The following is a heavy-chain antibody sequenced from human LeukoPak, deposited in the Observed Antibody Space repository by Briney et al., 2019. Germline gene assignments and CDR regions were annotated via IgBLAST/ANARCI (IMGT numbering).Heavy chain of an antibody. D-gene: IGHD7-27*01. Sequence: QPGRSLRLSCAASGFTFSTYGMHWVRQAPGKGLEWVAVITNGGNYEKYADAVRGRFTISRDNSKNTLYLQMNSLSAEDTAVYYCARDSITGDNSLDFWGRGTLVTVSS. V-gene: IGHV3-33*05. CDR1: GFTFSTYG. CDR2: ITNGGNYE. CDR3: ARDSITGDNSLDF. J-gene: IGHJ4*02.